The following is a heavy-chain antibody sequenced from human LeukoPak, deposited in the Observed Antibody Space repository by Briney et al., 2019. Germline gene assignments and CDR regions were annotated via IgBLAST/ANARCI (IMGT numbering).Heavy chain of an antibody. CDR3: AKWEDLYSSGFGFDY. CDR2: ISGSGGST. D-gene: IGHD6-19*01. CDR1: GFTFSSYG. V-gene: IGHV3-23*01. J-gene: IGHJ4*02. Sequence: GGSLRLSCAASGFTFSSYGMSWVRQAPGKGLEWVSAISGSGGSTYYADSVKGRFTISRDNSKNTLYLQMNSLRAEDTAVYYCAKWEDLYSSGFGFDYWGQGTLVTVSS.